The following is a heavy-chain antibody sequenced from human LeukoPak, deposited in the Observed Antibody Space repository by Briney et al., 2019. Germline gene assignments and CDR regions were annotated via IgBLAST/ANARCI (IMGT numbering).Heavy chain of an antibody. CDR1: GFTFSSYA. J-gene: IGHJ4*02. CDR2: ISGSGGST. D-gene: IGHD3-22*01. Sequence: GGSLRLSCAASGFTFSSYAMSWVRQAPGKGLEWVSAISGSGGSTYYADSVKGRFTISRDNSKNTLYLQMNSLRAEDTAVYYCAKGAYRPYYYDSSGYYYYFDYWGQGTLVTVSP. CDR3: AKGAYRPYYYDSSGYYYYFDY. V-gene: IGHV3-23*01.